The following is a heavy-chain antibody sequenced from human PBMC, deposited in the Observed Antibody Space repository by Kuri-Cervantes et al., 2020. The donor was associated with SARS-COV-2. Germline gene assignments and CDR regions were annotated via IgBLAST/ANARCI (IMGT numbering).Heavy chain of an antibody. CDR2: IKQDGSEK. J-gene: IGHJ2*01. Sequence: GESLKISCAASGFTFSSYWMSWVRQAPGKGLEWVANIKQDGSEKYYVDSVKGRFTISRDNAKNSLYLQMNSLRAEDTAVYYCARDSLRDSADYVLGWYFDLWGRGTLVTVSS. CDR1: GFTFSSYW. V-gene: IGHV3-7*01. D-gene: IGHD4-17*01. CDR3: ARDSLRDSADYVLGWYFDL.